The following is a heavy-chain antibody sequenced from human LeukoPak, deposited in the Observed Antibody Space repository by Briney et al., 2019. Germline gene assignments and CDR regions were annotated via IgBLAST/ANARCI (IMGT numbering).Heavy chain of an antibody. CDR1: GGSIRTDGSY. J-gene: IGHJ6*02. V-gene: IGHV4-39*01. Sequence: SETLSLTCTVSGGSIRTDGSYWAWIRQPPGKGLEWIVSIYIDGITHYNSSLQSRVTLSIDTSKNPFSRRLTSVTAADTADCARLFTRAWESRYGMAAGGQGTAVTVSS. D-gene: IGHD1-26*01. CDR2: IYIDGIT. CDR3: ARLFTRAWESRYGMAA.